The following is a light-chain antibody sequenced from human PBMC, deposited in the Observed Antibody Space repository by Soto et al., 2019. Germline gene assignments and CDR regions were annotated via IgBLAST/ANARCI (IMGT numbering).Light chain of an antibody. Sequence: ALTQPASVSGSPGQSITISCTGTSSDIGRYNYVSWYQQYPGKAPKFMIYDVSNRPSGVSNRFSGSKSDNTASLTISGLQAEDEADYYCSSYISSSTYVFGTGTKVTVL. V-gene: IGLV2-14*01. CDR1: SSDIGRYNY. J-gene: IGLJ1*01. CDR3: SSYISSSTYV. CDR2: DVS.